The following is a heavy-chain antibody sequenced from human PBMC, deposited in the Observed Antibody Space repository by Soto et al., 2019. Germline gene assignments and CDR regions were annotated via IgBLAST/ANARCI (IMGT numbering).Heavy chain of an antibody. Sequence: QVQLQESGPGLVKPSETLSLTCTVSGGSISSYYWSWIRQPPGKGLEWIGYIYYSGSTNYNPSLKSRVTISVGTSKNQFSLKLSSVTAADTAVYSCARDDDDSDAFDIWGQGTMVTVSS. CDR2: IYYSGST. CDR1: GGSISSYY. CDR3: ARDDDDSDAFDI. J-gene: IGHJ3*02. V-gene: IGHV4-59*01. D-gene: IGHD4-17*01.